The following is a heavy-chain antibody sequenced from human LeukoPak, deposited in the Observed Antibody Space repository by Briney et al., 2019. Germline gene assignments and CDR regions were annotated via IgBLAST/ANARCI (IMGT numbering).Heavy chain of an antibody. D-gene: IGHD3-22*01. CDR1: GPTFSSNA. CDR3: AKDLDSSGYYLTFDY. V-gene: IGHV3-23*01. J-gene: IGHJ4*02. CDR2: VSGCGGST. Sequence: GGCLRPSCAPAGPTFSSNATSCVRQPPGKGRGWVSAVSGCGGSTYYAASVKGRFTISRDNSKNTLYLQMNSLRAEDTAVYYCAKDLDSSGYYLTFDYWGQGTLVTVSS.